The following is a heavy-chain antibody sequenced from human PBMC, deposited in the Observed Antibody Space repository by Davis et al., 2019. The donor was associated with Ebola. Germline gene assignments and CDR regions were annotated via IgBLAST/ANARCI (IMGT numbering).Heavy chain of an antibody. CDR3: ARDEGMVYARYYFDY. CDR1: GYTFTGYY. V-gene: IGHV1-2*06. Sequence: ASVKVSCKASGYTFTGYYMHWVRQAPGQGLEWMGRINPNSGGTNYAQKLQGRVTMITDTSTSTAYMELRSLRSDDTAVYYCARDEGMVYARYYFDYWGQGTLVTVS. J-gene: IGHJ4*02. CDR2: INPNSGGT. D-gene: IGHD2-8*01.